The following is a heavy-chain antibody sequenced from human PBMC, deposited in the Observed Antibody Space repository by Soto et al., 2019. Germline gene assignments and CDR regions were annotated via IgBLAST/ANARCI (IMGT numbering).Heavy chain of an antibody. CDR2: INSDGSST. Sequence: EVQLVESGGGLVQPGGSLRISCAASGFTFSTYWMHWVRQAPGKWLVWASRINSDGSSTYYADSVKGRFTISRDNAKNTLYLKMNSLRAEDTAVYYCSNWFDPWGQGTLVTVSS. J-gene: IGHJ5*02. CDR3: SNWFDP. V-gene: IGHV3-74*01. CDR1: GFTFSTYW.